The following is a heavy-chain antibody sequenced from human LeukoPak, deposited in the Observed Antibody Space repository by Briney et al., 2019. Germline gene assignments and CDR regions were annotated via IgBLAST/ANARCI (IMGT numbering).Heavy chain of an antibody. CDR1: GFTFDDYA. J-gene: IGHJ4*02. CDR3: AKDIESLQWLVQGNYFDY. Sequence: PGGSLRLSCAASGFTFDDYAMHWVRQAPGKGLEWVSLISGDGGSTYYADSVKGRFTISRDNSKNSLYLQMNSLRTEDTALYYCAKDIESLQWLVQGNYFDYWGQGTLVTDSS. D-gene: IGHD6-19*01. CDR2: ISGDGGST. V-gene: IGHV3-43*02.